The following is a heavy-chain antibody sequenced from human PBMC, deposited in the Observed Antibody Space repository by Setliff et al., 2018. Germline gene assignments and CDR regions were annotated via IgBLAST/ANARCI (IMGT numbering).Heavy chain of an antibody. J-gene: IGHJ6*03. CDR2: ITYDGET. D-gene: IGHD3-10*02. CDR1: GGSFTGTTYY. V-gene: IGHV4-39*01. CDR3: VREIRAWWNFSYMDV. Sequence: KPSETLSLTCTVSGGSFTGTTYYWAWIRQVPGKGLEWIGEITYDGETNYNPSLXSRVTXXXXXXXXXXXXXXXXXXVADTAVYYCVREIRAWWNFSYMDVWGKGAPVTVSS.